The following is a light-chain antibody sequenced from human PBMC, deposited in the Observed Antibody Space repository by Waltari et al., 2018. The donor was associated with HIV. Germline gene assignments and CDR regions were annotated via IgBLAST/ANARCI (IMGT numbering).Light chain of an antibody. V-gene: IGKV3-11*01. Sequence: EIVLTQSPATLSLSPGDRATLSCRASESVSTYLDWYQQKPGQAPRLLIYYASNRATGIPARFRGSGSGTDFTLTITTIEPEECAVYYCQQRRNWITFGPGTRLEIK. CDR2: YAS. CDR1: ESVSTY. CDR3: QQRRNWIT. J-gene: IGKJ5*01.